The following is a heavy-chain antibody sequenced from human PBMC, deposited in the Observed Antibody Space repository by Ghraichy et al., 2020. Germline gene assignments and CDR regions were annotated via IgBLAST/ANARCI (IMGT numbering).Heavy chain of an antibody. J-gene: IGHJ4*02. D-gene: IGHD3-22*01. CDR3: AKDLDYYDSSGYSMHY. Sequence: GGSLRLSCAASGFTFSSYAMSWVRQAPGKGLEWVSAISGSGGSTYYADSVKGRFTISRDNSKNTLYLQMNSLRAEDTAVYYCAKDLDYYDSSGYSMHYWGQGTLVTVSS. CDR1: GFTFSSYA. CDR2: ISGSGGST. V-gene: IGHV3-23*01.